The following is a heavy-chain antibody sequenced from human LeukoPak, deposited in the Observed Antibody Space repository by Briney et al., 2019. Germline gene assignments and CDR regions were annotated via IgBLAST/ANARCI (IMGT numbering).Heavy chain of an antibody. Sequence: PGGSLKRSCAASGFTFSGSAMHWVRQASGKGLEWVGRIRSKANSYATAYAASVKGRFTISRDDSKNTAYLQMNSLKTEDTAVYYCTLVDTAMVPYYYYGMDVWGQGTTVTVSS. CDR2: IRSKANSYAT. CDR3: TLVDTAMVPYYYYGMDV. J-gene: IGHJ6*02. CDR1: GFTFSGSA. D-gene: IGHD5-18*01. V-gene: IGHV3-73*01.